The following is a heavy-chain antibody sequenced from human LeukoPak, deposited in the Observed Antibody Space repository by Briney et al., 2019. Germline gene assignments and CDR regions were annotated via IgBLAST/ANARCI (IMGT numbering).Heavy chain of an antibody. J-gene: IGHJ4*02. CDR1: GYTFTSYG. CDR3: ASPLGYCTNGVCSSIFDY. D-gene: IGHD2-8*01. Sequence: ASVKVSCKASGYTFTSYGISWVRQAPGQGLEWMGWISAYNGNTNYAQKLQGRVTMTTDTSTSTAYMELSRLRSDDTAVYYCASPLGYCTNGVCSSIFDYWGQGTLVTVSS. CDR2: ISAYNGNT. V-gene: IGHV1-18*01.